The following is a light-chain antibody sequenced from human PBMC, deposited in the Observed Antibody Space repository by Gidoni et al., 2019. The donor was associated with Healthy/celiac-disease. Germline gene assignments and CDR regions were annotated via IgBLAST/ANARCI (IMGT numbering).Light chain of an antibody. V-gene: IGLV2-14*01. CDR3: SSYTSSSPS. J-gene: IGLJ2*01. Sequence: QSALTQPASTASPGQSITISCTGTSSDVGGYNYVSWYQQHPGKAPKLMIYEVSNRPSGVSNRFSGSKSGNTASLTISGLQAEDEADYYCSSYTSSSPSFGGGTKLTVL. CDR1: SSDVGGYNY. CDR2: EVS.